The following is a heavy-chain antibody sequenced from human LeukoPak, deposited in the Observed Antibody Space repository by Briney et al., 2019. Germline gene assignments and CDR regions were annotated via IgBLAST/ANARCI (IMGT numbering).Heavy chain of an antibody. J-gene: IGHJ4*02. Sequence: PGGSLRLSCAASGFTVSSKYMSWVRQAPGKGLEWVSVIYPGGSTYYADSVKGRFTISRDNSKNTLYLQMNSLRAEDTAVYYCARDASSYGPLDYWGQGTLVTVSS. CDR1: GFTVSSKY. CDR3: ARDASSYGPLDY. V-gene: IGHV3-66*01. CDR2: IYPGGST. D-gene: IGHD5-18*01.